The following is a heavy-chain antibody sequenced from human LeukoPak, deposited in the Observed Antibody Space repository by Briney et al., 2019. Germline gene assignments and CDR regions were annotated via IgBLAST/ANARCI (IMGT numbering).Heavy chain of an antibody. CDR2: INPNSGGT. V-gene: IGHV1-2*02. D-gene: IGHD3-10*01. CDR1: GYTLTGYY. Sequence: ASVKVSCKASGYTLTGYYLHWVRQAPGQGLEWMGWINPNSGGTRYAQKFQARVTMTRDTSIITAYMELSRLRSDDTAVYYCARRYVGGFDYWGQGTLVTVSS. J-gene: IGHJ4*02. CDR3: ARRYVGGFDY.